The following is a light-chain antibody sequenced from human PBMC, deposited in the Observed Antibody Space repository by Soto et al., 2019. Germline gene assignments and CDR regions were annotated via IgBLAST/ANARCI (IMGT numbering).Light chain of an antibody. V-gene: IGLV2-14*01. Sequence: QFVLNEAVPVSGSYGRASSISWTRNSRDVGGYNYVSWYQQHPGKAPKLMIYDVSNRPSGVSNRFSGSKSGNTASLTISGLQAEDEADYYCSSYTSSSTLYVFGTGTKVTVL. CDR1: SRDVGGYNY. CDR3: SSYTSSSTLYV. J-gene: IGLJ1*01. CDR2: DVS.